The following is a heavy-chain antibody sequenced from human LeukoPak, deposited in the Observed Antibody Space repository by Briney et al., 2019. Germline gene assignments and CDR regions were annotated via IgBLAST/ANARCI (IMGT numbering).Heavy chain of an antibody. Sequence: SETLSLTCSVSGGSISSSNYYWGWIRQPPGKGLEWIGSIYYSGSTCYSPSLQSRVTISVDRSKNQFSLKLSSVTAADTAVHYCARQGSLGWRIDAFDIWGQGTLVTVSS. CDR3: ARQGSLGWRIDAFDI. D-gene: IGHD6-19*01. CDR1: GGSISSSNYY. V-gene: IGHV4-39*01. J-gene: IGHJ3*02. CDR2: IYYSGST.